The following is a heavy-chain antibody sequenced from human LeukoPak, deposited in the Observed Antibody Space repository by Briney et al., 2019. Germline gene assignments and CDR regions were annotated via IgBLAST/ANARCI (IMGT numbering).Heavy chain of an antibody. CDR1: GGSIRSSSYY. V-gene: IGHV4-39*01. CDR2: IYYSGST. Sequence: SETLSLTXTVFGGSIRSSSYYWGWIRQPPGKGLDWIGSIYYSGSTYYNPSLKSRVTISVDTSKNQFSLKLSSVTAADTAVYYCASPLLGATSPGFDYWGQGTLVTVSS. CDR3: ASPLLGATSPGFDY. J-gene: IGHJ4*02. D-gene: IGHD1-26*01.